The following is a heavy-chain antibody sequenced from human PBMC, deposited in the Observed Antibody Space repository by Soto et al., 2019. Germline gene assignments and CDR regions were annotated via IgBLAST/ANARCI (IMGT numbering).Heavy chain of an antibody. D-gene: IGHD2-15*01. J-gene: IGHJ6*02. Sequence: QGPLVQSGAEVKKPGSSVKFSCKASGGTFSSSTISWVRQAPGQGLEWMGRIITIRGIANYAQKFQGRVTITAEKYTSTAYMERSSMRSEDTAVYYCARAIVVGVAATPTYCDYGMDVWGQGTTVTVSS. CDR2: IITIRGIA. CDR3: ARAIVVGVAATPTYCDYGMDV. V-gene: IGHV1-69*02. CDR1: GGTFSSST.